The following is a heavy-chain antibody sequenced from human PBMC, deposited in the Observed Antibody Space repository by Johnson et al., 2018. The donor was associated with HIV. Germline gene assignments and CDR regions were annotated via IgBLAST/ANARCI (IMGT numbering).Heavy chain of an antibody. Sequence: QMMLVESGGGLVEPGGSLRLSCAASGFTFNDYYMTWIRQAPGKGLEWISYISNSGSTADYADSVKGRFTISRDNAKNSLYLQMNSLRAEDTALYYCAKDVSGSSWFFAFDIWGQGTMVTVSS. J-gene: IGHJ3*02. CDR2: ISNSGSTA. CDR3: AKDVSGSSWFFAFDI. D-gene: IGHD6-13*01. V-gene: IGHV3-11*01. CDR1: GFTFNDYY.